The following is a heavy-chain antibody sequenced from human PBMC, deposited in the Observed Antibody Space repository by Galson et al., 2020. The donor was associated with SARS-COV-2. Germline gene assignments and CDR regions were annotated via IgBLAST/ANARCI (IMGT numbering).Heavy chain of an antibody. CDR3: ASNRGYSGYDMPSPLDY. J-gene: IGHJ4*02. D-gene: IGHD5-12*01. CDR1: GFTFSSYS. V-gene: IGHV3-21*01. CDR2: ISSSSSYI. Sequence: GESLKISCAASGFTFSSYSMNWLRQAPGQGLEWVSSISSSSSYIYYADSVKGRFTISRDTAKNSLYLQMNSLRAEDTAVYYCASNRGYSGYDMPSPLDYWGQGTLVTVSS.